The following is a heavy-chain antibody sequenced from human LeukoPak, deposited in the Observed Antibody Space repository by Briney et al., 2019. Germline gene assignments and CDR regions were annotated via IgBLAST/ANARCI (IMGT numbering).Heavy chain of an antibody. D-gene: IGHD2-21*02. Sequence: SETLSLTCTVSGGSISTSSYYWGWIRQPPGKGLEWIGSIYYSGSTYYNPSLKSRVTISVETSNNQFSLKLNSVTAADTAVYYCAKSDFYTMDVWGKGTTVTVSS. V-gene: IGHV4-39*07. CDR2: IYYSGST. CDR3: AKSDFYTMDV. J-gene: IGHJ6*03. CDR1: GGSISTSSYY.